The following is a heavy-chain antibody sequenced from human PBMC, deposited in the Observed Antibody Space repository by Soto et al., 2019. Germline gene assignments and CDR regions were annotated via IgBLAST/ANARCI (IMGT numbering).Heavy chain of an antibody. V-gene: IGHV6-1*01. D-gene: IGHD6-6*01. CDR1: GDSVSSNSAA. CDR2: TYYRSKWYN. Sequence: SETLSLTCAISGDSVSSNSAAWNWIRQSPSRGLEWLGRTYYRSKWYNDYAVSVKSRITINPDTSKNQFSLQLNSVTPEDTAVYYCARGVYSSSSGGENAFDIGGQGTMVTVSS. CDR3: ARGVYSSSSGGENAFDI. J-gene: IGHJ3*02.